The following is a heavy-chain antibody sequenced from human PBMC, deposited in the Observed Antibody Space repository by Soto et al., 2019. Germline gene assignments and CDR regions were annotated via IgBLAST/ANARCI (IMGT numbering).Heavy chain of an antibody. V-gene: IGHV4-4*02. CDR1: GGSISSGW. J-gene: IGHJ4*02. D-gene: IGHD3-10*01. CDR3: VRDRGSGSFYNGGLWH. CDR2: ILYSGRT. Sequence: PSETLSLTCAVSGGSISSGWWTWVRQPPGKGLEWIGEILYSGRTNYNSSLNSRVTISIDKSKKQFSLNLSSVTAADTAVYYCVRDRGSGSFYNGGLWHWGQGTLVTVSS.